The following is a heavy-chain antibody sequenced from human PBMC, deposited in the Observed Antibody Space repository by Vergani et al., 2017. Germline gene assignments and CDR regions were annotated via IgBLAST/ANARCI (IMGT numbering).Heavy chain of an antibody. J-gene: IGHJ5*02. V-gene: IGHV4-59*01. D-gene: IGHD3-10*01. Sequence: QVRLQESGPGLVKPSETLSLTCSGSGGSMSGYYWSWIRQPPGKELEWIGYMYHNGSTNYNPSLETRVTISGDTSKNQFSLKLNSVTAADTAVYYCGRGADFYGLWSRLLDLWGQGILVTVSS. CDR2: MYHNGST. CDR1: GGSMSGYY. CDR3: GRGADFYGLWSRLLDL.